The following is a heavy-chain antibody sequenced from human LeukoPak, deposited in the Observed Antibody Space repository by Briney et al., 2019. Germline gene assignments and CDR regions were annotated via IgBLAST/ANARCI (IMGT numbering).Heavy chain of an antibody. CDR3: ATQMVGSGSRRGPIPTDY. J-gene: IGHJ4*02. V-gene: IGHV1-24*01. Sequence: ASVKVSCKVSGYTLTELSMHWVRPAPGKGLEWMGGFDPEGGETIYAQKFQGRVTMTEDTSTDTAYMELSSLRSEDTAVYYCATQMVGSGSRRGPIPTDYWGQGTLVTVSS. D-gene: IGHD3-10*01. CDR1: GYTLTELS. CDR2: FDPEGGET.